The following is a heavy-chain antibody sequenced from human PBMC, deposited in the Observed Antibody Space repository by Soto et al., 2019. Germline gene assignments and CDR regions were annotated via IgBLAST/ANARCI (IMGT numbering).Heavy chain of an antibody. CDR2: ISSSGTGI. CDR1: GFTFSDYY. Sequence: LRLSCAASGFTFSDYYMTWIRQAPGKGLEWVSYISSSGTGIYYADSVKGRFTISRDNAKNSLYLQMSSLRAEDTAVYYCARAYSDAFDIWGQGAMVTVSS. CDR3: ARAYSDAFDI. J-gene: IGHJ3*02. D-gene: IGHD2-15*01. V-gene: IGHV3-11*01.